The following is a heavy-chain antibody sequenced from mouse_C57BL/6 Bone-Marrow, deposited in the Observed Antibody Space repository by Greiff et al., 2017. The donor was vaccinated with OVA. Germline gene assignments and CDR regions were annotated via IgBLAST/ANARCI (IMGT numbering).Heavy chain of an antibody. CDR2: IYPRSGNT. D-gene: IGHD2-4*01. J-gene: IGHJ2*01. CDR3: ARAYYDYERVY. CDR1: GYTFTSYG. V-gene: IGHV1-81*01. Sequence: VKLQESGAELARPGASVKLSCKASGYTFTSYGISWVKQRTGQGLEWIGEIYPRSGNTYYNEKFKGKATLTADKSSSTAYMELRSLTSEDSAVYFCARAYYDYERVYWGQGTTLTVSS.